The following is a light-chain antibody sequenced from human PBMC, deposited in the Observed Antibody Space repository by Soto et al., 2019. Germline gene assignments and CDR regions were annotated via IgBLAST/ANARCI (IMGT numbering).Light chain of an antibody. CDR2: RSD. V-gene: IGLV1-47*01. Sequence: QSVLTQPPSASGTPGQRVTFSCSGATSNVGINSVFWYQHLPGTAPKLLIYRSDQRASGVPDRFSGSKSGTSASLAISGLRSEDEADYYCAAWDDSLSGQVFGGGTKLTVL. CDR1: TSNVGINS. CDR3: AAWDDSLSGQV. J-gene: IGLJ2*01.